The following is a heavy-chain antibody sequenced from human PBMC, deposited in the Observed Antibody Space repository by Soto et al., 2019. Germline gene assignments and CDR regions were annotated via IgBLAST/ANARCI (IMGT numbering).Heavy chain of an antibody. D-gene: IGHD3-3*01. J-gene: IGHJ6*01. CDR2: ISGSGGST. V-gene: IGHV3-23*01. CDR3: AKDVCLFVEWLARYGMDG. CDR1: EFTFSSYA. Sequence: GGSLRLSCAASEFTFSSYAMSWFRQAPGKGLEWVSAISGSGGSTYYADSVKGRFTISRDNSKNTLYLQMNSLRAEDTAVYYCAKDVCLFVEWLARYGMDGRGQGMKVTVSS.